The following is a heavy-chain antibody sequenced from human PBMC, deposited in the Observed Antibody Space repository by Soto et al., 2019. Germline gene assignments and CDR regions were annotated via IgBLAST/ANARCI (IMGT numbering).Heavy chain of an antibody. CDR3: ASGYDSSRYYSLY. CDR1: GGSISSGGHY. V-gene: IGHV4-31*03. CDR2: IYYSGST. J-gene: IGHJ4*02. D-gene: IGHD3-22*01. Sequence: SETLSLTCTVSGGSISSGGHYWSWIRQHPGKGLEWIGYIYYSGSTYYNPSLKSRVTISVDTSKNQFSLKLSSVTAADTAVYYCASGYDSSRYYSLYWGQGTLVTVSS.